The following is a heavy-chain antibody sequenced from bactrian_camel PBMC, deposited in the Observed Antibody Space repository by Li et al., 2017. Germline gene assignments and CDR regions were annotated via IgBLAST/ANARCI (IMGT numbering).Heavy chain of an antibody. V-gene: IGHV3S6*01. Sequence: HVQLVESGGGSVQTGRSLRLSCQGATNRFCVAWFRQAPGRPGNEREGVALISRDGDITDYSNSVKGRFTISKDSAKNTLYLQMNSLKPEDTAMYYCAADIPRSGSWCAVSSPHFRYEGQGTQVTVS. J-gene: IGHJ4*01. D-gene: IGHD3*01. CDR1: GATNRFC. CDR2: ISRDGDIT.